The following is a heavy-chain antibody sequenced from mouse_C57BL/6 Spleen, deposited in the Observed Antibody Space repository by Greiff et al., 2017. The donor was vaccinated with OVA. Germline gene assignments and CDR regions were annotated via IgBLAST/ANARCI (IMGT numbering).Heavy chain of an antibody. Sequence: QVQLQQSGAELVMPGASVKLSCKASGYTFTSYWMHWVKQRPGQGLEWIGEIDPSDSYTNYNQKFKGKSTLTVDKSSSTAYMQLSSLTSEDSAVYYCARSIYGDMDYWGQGTSVTVSS. V-gene: IGHV1-69*01. CDR3: ARSIYGDMDY. CDR1: GYTFTSYW. D-gene: IGHD2-13*01. J-gene: IGHJ4*01. CDR2: IDPSDSYT.